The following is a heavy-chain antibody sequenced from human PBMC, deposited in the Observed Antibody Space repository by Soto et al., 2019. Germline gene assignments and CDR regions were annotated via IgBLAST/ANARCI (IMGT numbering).Heavy chain of an antibody. Sequence: SETLSLTCAVYGGSFSGYYWSWIRQPPGKGLEWIGEINHSGSTNYNPSLKSRVTISVDTSKNQFSLKLSSVTAADTAVYYCASFYDILKLFDYWGQGTRVTVSS. CDR1: GGSFSGYY. CDR2: INHSGST. V-gene: IGHV4-34*01. CDR3: ASFYDILKLFDY. J-gene: IGHJ4*02. D-gene: IGHD3-9*01.